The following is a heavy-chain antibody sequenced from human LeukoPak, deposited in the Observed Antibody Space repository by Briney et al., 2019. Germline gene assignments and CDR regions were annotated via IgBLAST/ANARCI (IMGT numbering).Heavy chain of an antibody. CDR3: ASTGYDSSGYYSYAFDY. CDR1: GGTFSSYA. D-gene: IGHD3-22*01. CDR2: IIPIFGTA. Sequence: SVKVSCKASGGTFSSYAISLVRQAPGQGLEWMGRIIPIFGTANYAQKFQGRVTITTDESTSTAYMELSSLRSEDTAVYYCASTGYDSSGYYSYAFDYWGQGTLVTVSS. J-gene: IGHJ4*02. V-gene: IGHV1-69*05.